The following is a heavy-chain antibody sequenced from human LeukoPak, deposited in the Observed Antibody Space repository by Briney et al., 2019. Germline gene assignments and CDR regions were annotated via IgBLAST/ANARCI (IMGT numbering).Heavy chain of an antibody. D-gene: IGHD5-12*01. CDR3: ARDIGAHDAFDI. V-gene: IGHV1-2*02. J-gene: IGHJ3*02. CDR1: GFTFTGYY. CDR2: INPNSGGT. Sequence: ASVKVSCKASGFTFTGYYMHWVRQAPGQGLEWMGWINPNSGGTNYAQKFQGRVTMTRDTSISTAYMELSRLRSDDTAVYYCARDIGAHDAFDIWGQGTMVTVSS.